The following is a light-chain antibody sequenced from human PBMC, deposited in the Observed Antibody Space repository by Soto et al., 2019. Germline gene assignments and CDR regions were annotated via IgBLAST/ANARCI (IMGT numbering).Light chain of an antibody. CDR3: QQYNNWPPDRT. V-gene: IGKV3-15*01. Sequence: EIVMTQSPATLSGSPGERATLSCRASQSVGSNLAWYQQKPGQAPRLLIYGASTRATGIPARFSGSGSGTEVTLTISSLQSEDFAIYLCQQYNNWPPDRTFGQGTKVEIK. CDR2: GAS. J-gene: IGKJ1*01. CDR1: QSVGSN.